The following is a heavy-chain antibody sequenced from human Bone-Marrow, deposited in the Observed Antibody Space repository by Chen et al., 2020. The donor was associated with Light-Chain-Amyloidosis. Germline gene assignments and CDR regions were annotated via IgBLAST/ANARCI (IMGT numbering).Heavy chain of an antibody. V-gene: IGHV3-30*04. CDR2: ISFDG. CDR1: GFPFSSHA. CDR3: ARTLRYGHQVYFDY. D-gene: IGHD3-9*01. Sequence: QVQLVESGGGVVQPGTSLRLSCVGSGFPFSSHAMHWVRQAPGRGLEWVAVISFDGRADSVQGRFTVSRDNSKSTLYLQMDSLRPDDTAVYYCARTLRYGHQVYFDYWGQWTLVTVSS. J-gene: IGHJ4*02.